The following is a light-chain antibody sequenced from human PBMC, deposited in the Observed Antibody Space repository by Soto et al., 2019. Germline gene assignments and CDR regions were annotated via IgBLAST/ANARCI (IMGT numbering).Light chain of an antibody. J-gene: IGKJ5*01. CDR2: AAS. CDR3: QQYGDSPRT. Sequence: AIRMTQTPSSLSASTGDRVTITCRASQAISSFLAWYQQKPGKAPKLLIYAASTLQSGVPSRFSGSGSGTDFTLTVARLEPEDFAVDYCQQYGDSPRTFGQGTRLE. CDR1: QAISSF. V-gene: IGKV1-8*01.